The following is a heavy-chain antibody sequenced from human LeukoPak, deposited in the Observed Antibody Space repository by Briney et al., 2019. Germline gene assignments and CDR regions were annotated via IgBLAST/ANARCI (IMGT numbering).Heavy chain of an antibody. CDR1: GGTFSSYA. Sequence: SVKVSCKASGGTFSSYAISWVRQAPGQGLEWMGRIIPILGIANYAQKFQGRVTITADKSTSTAYMELSSLRPEDTAVYYCARDLNCSGGSCYSGYWGQGTLVTVSS. CDR2: IIPILGIA. CDR3: ARDLNCSGGSCYSGY. J-gene: IGHJ4*02. V-gene: IGHV1-69*04. D-gene: IGHD2-15*01.